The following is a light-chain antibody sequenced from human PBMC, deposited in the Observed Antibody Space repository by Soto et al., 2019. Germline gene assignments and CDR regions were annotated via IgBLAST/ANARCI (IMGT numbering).Light chain of an antibody. CDR1: QGISSA. CDR2: DAS. J-gene: IGKJ3*01. Sequence: AIQLTQSPSSLSASVGDRVTITCRASQGISSALAWYQQKPGKAPKLLIYDASSLESGVPSRFSGSGSGTDFTLTISSLQAEDFATYYCQQFNSYLFGHGTKVDIK. V-gene: IGKV1-13*02. CDR3: QQFNSYL.